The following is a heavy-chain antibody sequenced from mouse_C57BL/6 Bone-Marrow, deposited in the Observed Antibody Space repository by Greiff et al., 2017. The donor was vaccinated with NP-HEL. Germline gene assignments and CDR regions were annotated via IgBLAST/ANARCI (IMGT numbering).Heavy chain of an antibody. V-gene: IGHV10-1*01. Sequence: EVMLVESGGGLVQPKGSLKLSCAASGFSFNTYAMNWVRQAPGKGLEWVARISSKSNNYATSYADSVKDRFTISCDDSESILYLQMNNLKTEDTAMYYCVRSGYYYAMDYWGQGTSVTVSS. CDR2: ISSKSNNYAT. J-gene: IGHJ4*01. CDR1: GFSFNTYA. CDR3: VRSGYYYAMDY. D-gene: IGHD4-1*01.